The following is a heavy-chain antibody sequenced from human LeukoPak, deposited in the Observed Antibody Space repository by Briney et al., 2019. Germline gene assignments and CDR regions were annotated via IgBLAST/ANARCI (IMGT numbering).Heavy chain of an antibody. CDR1: GFTFSSYW. V-gene: IGHV3-7*01. CDR3: ARGGRYCSSTSCYSDFDY. CDR2: VKQDGSDK. D-gene: IGHD2-2*01. Sequence: GGPLRLSCAASGFTFSSYWMSWVRQAPGKGLEWVASVKQDGSDKYYVDSMKGRFIISRDNAKNSLYLQMNSLRAEDTAVYYCARGGRYCSSTSCYSDFDYWGQGTLVTVSS. J-gene: IGHJ4*02.